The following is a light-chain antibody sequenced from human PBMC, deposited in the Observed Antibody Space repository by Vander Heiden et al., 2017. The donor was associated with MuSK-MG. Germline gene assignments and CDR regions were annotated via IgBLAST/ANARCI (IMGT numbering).Light chain of an antibody. CDR3: QQYYINPPT. V-gene: IGKV1-NL1*01. CDR1: QGISSS. J-gene: IGKJ1*01. Sequence: DIQMTRSPSSLSASVGDRVTITCRASQGISSSLAWYQQRPGIPPKLLLYAASRLESGVPSRFSGSGSGTDYTLTISSLQREDFATYYCQQYYINPPTFGQGTKVEMK. CDR2: AAS.